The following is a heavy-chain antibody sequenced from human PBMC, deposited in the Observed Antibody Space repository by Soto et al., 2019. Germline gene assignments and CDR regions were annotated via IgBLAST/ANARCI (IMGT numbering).Heavy chain of an antibody. D-gene: IGHD3-10*01. V-gene: IGHV3-66*01. Sequence: EVQLVESGGGLVQPGGSLRLSCAASGFTVSSNYMSWVRQASGKGLEWVSVTYSGGGTYYADSVKGRFTISRDNSKNTLYLQMNSLRAEDTAVYYCARGYYGSGSLDWGQGTLVTVSS. CDR3: ARGYYGSGSLD. CDR2: TYSGGGT. CDR1: GFTVSSNY. J-gene: IGHJ4*02.